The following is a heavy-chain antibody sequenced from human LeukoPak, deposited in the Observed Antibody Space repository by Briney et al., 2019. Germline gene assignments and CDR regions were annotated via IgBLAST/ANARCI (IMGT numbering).Heavy chain of an antibody. D-gene: IGHD2-2*03. CDR2: ITNNGGTT. J-gene: IGHJ4*02. V-gene: IGHV3-64*01. CDR1: GFTFSDHY. CDR3: ARVDDFTYDY. Sequence: SGGSLRLSCAASGFTFSDHYMVWVRQAPGKGLEYVSAITNNGGTTFYANSVKGRFTISRDNSKNTLFLQMGSLRPEDMAVYYCARVDDFTYDYWGQGTLVTVSS.